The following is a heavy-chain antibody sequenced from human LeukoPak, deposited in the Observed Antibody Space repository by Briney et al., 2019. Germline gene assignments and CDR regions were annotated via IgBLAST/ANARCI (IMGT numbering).Heavy chain of an antibody. CDR2: INYSGST. CDR1: GGSISSYY. J-gene: IGHJ4*02. Sequence: SETLSLTCTVSGGSISSYYWNWIRQPPGKGLEWVGYINYSGSTKYNPSLKSRVTISVDTTKSQFCLKQSSVSAADTAVYYCAREGRYIVGATDFYYFDYWGQGTLVTVSS. V-gene: IGHV4-59*01. D-gene: IGHD1-26*01. CDR3: AREGRYIVGATDFYYFDY.